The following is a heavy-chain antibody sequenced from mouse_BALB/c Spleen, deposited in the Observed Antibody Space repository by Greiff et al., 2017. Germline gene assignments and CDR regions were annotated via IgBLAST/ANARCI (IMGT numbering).Heavy chain of an antibody. J-gene: IGHJ2*01. D-gene: IGHD1-1*01. CDR2: ISSGGST. V-gene: IGHV5-6-5*01. Sequence: EVQLVESGGGLVKPGGSLKLSCAASGFTFSSYAMSWVRQTPEKRLEWVASISSGGSTYYPDSVKGRFTISRDNARNILYLQMSSLRSEDTAMYYCAREGVITFDYWGQGTTLTVSS. CDR3: AREGVITFDY. CDR1: GFTFSSYA.